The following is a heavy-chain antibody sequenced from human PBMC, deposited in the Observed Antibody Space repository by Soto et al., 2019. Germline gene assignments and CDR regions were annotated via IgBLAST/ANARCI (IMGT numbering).Heavy chain of an antibody. CDR1: GFTFSSYG. J-gene: IGHJ6*02. Sequence: WGSLRLSCAASGFTFSSYGMHWVRQAPGKGPEWVAVISYDVSNKYYADSVKGRFTISRDNSKNTLYLQMNSLRAEDTAVYYCAKGGIAVAGTRYYYYGMDVWGQGTTVTVSS. CDR2: ISYDVSNK. V-gene: IGHV3-30*18. CDR3: AKGGIAVAGTRYYYYGMDV. D-gene: IGHD6-19*01.